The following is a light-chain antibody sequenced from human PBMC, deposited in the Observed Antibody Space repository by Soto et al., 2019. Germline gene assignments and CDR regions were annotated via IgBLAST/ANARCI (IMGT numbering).Light chain of an antibody. CDR1: QTISSW. V-gene: IGKV1-5*03. Sequence: DIQMTQSPSTLSASVGDRVTLTCRASQTISSWLAWYQQKPGKAPKLLIYKASTLKSGVPSRFSGSGSGTDFTLAISSLQPEDSATYYCQQDINYPWTFGQGTKVDIK. CDR2: KAS. CDR3: QQDINYPWT. J-gene: IGKJ1*01.